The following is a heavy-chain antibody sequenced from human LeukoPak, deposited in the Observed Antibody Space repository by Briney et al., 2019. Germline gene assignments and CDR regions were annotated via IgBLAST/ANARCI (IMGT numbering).Heavy chain of an antibody. CDR3: ATSGSYYRLEY. CDR2: IWYDGSNK. CDR1: GFTFSSYG. D-gene: IGHD1-26*01. J-gene: IGHJ4*02. Sequence: PGGSLRLSCAASGFTFSSYGMHWVRQAPGKGLEWVAVIWYDGSNKYYADSVKGRFTISRDNSKNTLYLQMNSLRAEDTAVYYCATSGSYYRLEYWGQGTLVTVSS. V-gene: IGHV3-33*01.